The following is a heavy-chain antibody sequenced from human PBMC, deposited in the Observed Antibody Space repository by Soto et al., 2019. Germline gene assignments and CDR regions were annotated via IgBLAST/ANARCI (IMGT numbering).Heavy chain of an antibody. CDR2: IYYSGST. D-gene: IGHD3-16*01. CDR1: GGSISSGDYY. Sequence: SETLSLTCTVSGGSISSGDYYWSWIRQPPGKGLEWIGYIYYSGSTNYNPSLKSRVTISVDTSKNQFSLKLTSVTAEDTAVYYCARDGGVLEPPAEHWFDPWGQGTLVTVSS. J-gene: IGHJ5*02. V-gene: IGHV4-30-4*01. CDR3: ARDGGVLEPPAEHWFDP.